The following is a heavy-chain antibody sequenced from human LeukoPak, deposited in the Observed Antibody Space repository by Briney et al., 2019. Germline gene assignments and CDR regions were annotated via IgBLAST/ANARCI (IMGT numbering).Heavy chain of an antibody. CDR2: ISYDGSNK. CDR3: ARDRDTAMVHDAFDI. V-gene: IGHV3-30*04. J-gene: IGHJ3*02. D-gene: IGHD5-18*01. Sequence: PGGSLRLSCAASGFTFSSYAKHWVRQAPGKGLEWVAVISYDGSNKYADSVKGRFTISRDNSKNTLYLQMNRLRAEDTAVYYCARDRDTAMVHDAFDIWGQGTMVTVSS. CDR1: GFTFSSYA.